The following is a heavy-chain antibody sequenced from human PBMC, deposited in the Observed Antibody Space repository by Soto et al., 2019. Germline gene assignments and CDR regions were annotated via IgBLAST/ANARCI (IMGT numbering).Heavy chain of an antibody. Sequence: GGSLRLSCAASGFTFSSYGMHWVRQAPGKGLEWVAVISYDGSNKYYADSVKGRFTISRDNSKNTLYLQMNSLRAEDTAVYYCAKAFLSARYCSSTSCYHIDYWGQGTLVTVSS. CDR2: ISYDGSNK. D-gene: IGHD2-2*01. CDR1: GFTFSSYG. CDR3: AKAFLSARYCSSTSCYHIDY. J-gene: IGHJ4*02. V-gene: IGHV3-30*18.